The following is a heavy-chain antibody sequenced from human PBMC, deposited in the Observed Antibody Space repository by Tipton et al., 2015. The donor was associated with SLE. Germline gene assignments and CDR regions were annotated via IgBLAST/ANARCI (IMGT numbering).Heavy chain of an antibody. V-gene: IGHV4-59*01. CDR3: ARGYQLPLGPYYYHYMDG. CDR2: IDYSGST. CDR1: GGSISSYY. J-gene: IGHJ6*03. Sequence: TLSLTCTVSGGSISSYYWSWIRQPPGKGLEWIGYIDYSGSTNYNPSLKSRVTISVDTSKNQFSLKLSSVTAADTAVYYCARGYQLPLGPYYYHYMDGWGKATAVSVS. D-gene: IGHD2-2*01.